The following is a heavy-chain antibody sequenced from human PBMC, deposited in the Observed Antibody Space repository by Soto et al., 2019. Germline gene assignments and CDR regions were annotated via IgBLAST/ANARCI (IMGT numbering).Heavy chain of an antibody. V-gene: IGHV3-33*01. Sequence: GGSLRLSCAACGFTFSSYCIHWVRQAPCKGLEWVAVIWYDGSNKYYADSVKGRFTISRDNSKNTLYLQMNSLRAEDTAVYYCARSVLHEAAFDIWGQRTMVPVSS. CDR3: ARSVLHEAAFDI. D-gene: IGHD4-4*01. J-gene: IGHJ3*02. CDR2: IWYDGSNK. CDR1: GFTFSSYC.